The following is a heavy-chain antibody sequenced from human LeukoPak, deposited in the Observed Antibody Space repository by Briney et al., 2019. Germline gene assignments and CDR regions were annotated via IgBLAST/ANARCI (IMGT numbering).Heavy chain of an antibody. Sequence: GGSLRLSCSASGFTFSSYGMHWVRQAPGKGLEWVAVIWYDGSNKYYADSVKGRFTISRDNSKNTLYLQMNSLRAEDTAVYYCARTDVLLSGMDVWGQGTTVTVSS. V-gene: IGHV3-33*08. CDR2: IWYDGSNK. CDR3: ARTDVLLSGMDV. CDR1: GFTFSSYG. J-gene: IGHJ6*02. D-gene: IGHD3-10*01.